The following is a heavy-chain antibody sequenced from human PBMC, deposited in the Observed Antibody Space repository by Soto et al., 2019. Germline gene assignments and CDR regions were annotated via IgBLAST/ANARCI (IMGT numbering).Heavy chain of an antibody. CDR1: GGSISSSSYY. J-gene: IGHJ6*02. CDR2: IYYSGST. Sequence: SETLSLTCTVSGGSISSSSYYWGWIRQPPGKGLEWIGSIYYSGSTYYNPSLKSRVTISVDTSKNQFSLKLSSVTAADTAVYYCARRQARGGSGTRNMDVWGQGTTVTVSS. D-gene: IGHD3-10*01. CDR3: ARRQARGGSGTRNMDV. V-gene: IGHV4-39*01.